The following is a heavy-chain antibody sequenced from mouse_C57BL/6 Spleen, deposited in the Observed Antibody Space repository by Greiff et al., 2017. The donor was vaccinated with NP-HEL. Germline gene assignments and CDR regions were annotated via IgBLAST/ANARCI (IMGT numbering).Heavy chain of an antibody. CDR3: ARGDDCYSSWFAY. V-gene: IGHV1-9*01. D-gene: IGHD2-3*01. CDR1: GYTFTGYW. J-gene: IGHJ3*01. Sequence: VQLQQSGAELMKPGASVKLSCKATGYTFTGYWIEWVKQRPGHGLEWIGEILPGSGSTNYNEKFKGKATFTADTSSNPAYMQLSSLTTEDSAIYYFARGDDCYSSWFAYWGQGTLVTVSA. CDR2: ILPGSGST.